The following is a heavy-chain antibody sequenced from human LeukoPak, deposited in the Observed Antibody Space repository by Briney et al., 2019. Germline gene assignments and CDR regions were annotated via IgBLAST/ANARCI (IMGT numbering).Heavy chain of an antibody. CDR3: AKAEYYYGSGSYQRQYYFDY. CDR2: ISGSGGST. Sequence: GGSLRLSCAASGFTFSSCAMSWVRQAPGKGLEWVSAISGSGGSTYYADSVKGRFTISRDNSKNTLYLQMNSLRAEDTAVYYCAKAEYYYGSGSYQRQYYFDYWGQGTLVTVSS. CDR1: GFTFSSCA. V-gene: IGHV3-23*01. D-gene: IGHD3-10*01. J-gene: IGHJ4*02.